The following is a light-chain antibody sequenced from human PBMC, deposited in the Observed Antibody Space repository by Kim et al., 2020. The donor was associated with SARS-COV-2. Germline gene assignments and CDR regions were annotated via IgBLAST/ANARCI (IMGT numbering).Light chain of an antibody. J-gene: IGKJ4*01. CDR3: QQRNNWPFT. CDR2: DAS. CDR1: QSISSD. V-gene: IGKV3-11*01. Sequence: LSPGESATPTCRASQSISSDLAWYQQKPGQAPRLLIYDASNRATGIPARFSGSGSCTDFTLTISSLEPEDLAVYYCQQRNNWPFTFGGGTKVDIK.